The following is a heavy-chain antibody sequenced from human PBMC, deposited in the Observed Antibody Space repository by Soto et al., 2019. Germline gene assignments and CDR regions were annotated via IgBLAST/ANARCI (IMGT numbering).Heavy chain of an antibody. Sequence: EVPLVESGGALVKPGESLTLSCAASGFTFNSDWMTWVRQAPGKGLEWVGRIRSWTDGGRVDTAAPVKGRFTIARDDSKNTFYRQMSSLKSEDTAVYYCTTWRREKSFTSGSCYGDGAYWGQGTLVNVSS. J-gene: IGHJ4*02. CDR1: GFTFNSDW. D-gene: IGHD3-22*01. CDR2: IRSWTDGGRV. V-gene: IGHV3-15*02. CDR3: TTWRREKSFTSGSCYGDGAY.